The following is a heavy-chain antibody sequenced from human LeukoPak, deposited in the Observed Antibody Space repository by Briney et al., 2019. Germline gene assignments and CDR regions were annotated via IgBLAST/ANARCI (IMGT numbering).Heavy chain of an antibody. CDR3: ARLGYDEAPYYYYYMDV. J-gene: IGHJ6*03. V-gene: IGHV1-69*06. CDR1: GYTFTSYD. D-gene: IGHD5-12*01. CDR2: IIPIFGTA. Sequence: SVKVSCKASGYTFTSYDINWVRQAPGQGLEWMGGIIPIFGTANYAQKFQGRVTITADKSTSTAYMELSSLRSEDTAVYYCARLGYDEAPYYYYYMDVWGKGTTVTVSS.